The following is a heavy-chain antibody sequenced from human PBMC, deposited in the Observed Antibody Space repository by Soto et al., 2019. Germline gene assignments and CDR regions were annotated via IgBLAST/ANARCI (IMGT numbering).Heavy chain of an antibody. CDR2: IWYDGSNK. CDR1: GFTFSSYG. V-gene: IGHV3-33*01. CDR3: ARGLRYFDWLLFGFVGDY. Sequence: GGSLRLSCAASGFTFSSYGMHWVRQAPGKGLEWVAVIWYDGSNKYYADSVKGRFTISRDNSKNTLYLQMNSLRAEDTAVYYCARGLRYFDWLLFGFVGDYWGQGTLVTVSS. D-gene: IGHD3-9*01. J-gene: IGHJ4*02.